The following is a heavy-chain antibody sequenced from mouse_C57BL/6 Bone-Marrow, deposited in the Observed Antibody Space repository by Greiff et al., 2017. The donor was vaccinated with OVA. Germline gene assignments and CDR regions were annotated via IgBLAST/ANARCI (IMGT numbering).Heavy chain of an antibody. CDR3: ARFYDGYYYWYFDV. Sequence: QVQLQQPGAELVKPGASVKLSCKASGYTFTSYWMHWVKQRPGQGLEWIGMIHPNSGSTNYNEKFKSKATLTVDKSASTAYMQLSRLTCEDSAVYYGARFYDGYYYWYFDVWGTGTTVTVSS. V-gene: IGHV1-64*01. CDR2: IHPNSGST. D-gene: IGHD2-3*01. CDR1: GYTFTSYW. J-gene: IGHJ1*03.